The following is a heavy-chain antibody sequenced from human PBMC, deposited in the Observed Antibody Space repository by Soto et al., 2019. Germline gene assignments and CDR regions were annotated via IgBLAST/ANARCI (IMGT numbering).Heavy chain of an antibody. CDR3: ARRWGPGFDY. CDR2: IYYXGST. V-gene: IGHV4-59*08. CDR1: CGSISSYY. J-gene: IGHJ4*02. D-gene: IGHD7-27*01. Sequence: XXTLSLTCTVSCGSISSYYWSWIRQPPGKGLEWIXYIYYXGSTNYNPSLXXRVTISVXTSKNQFSMKLSSVTAADTAVYYCARRWGPGFDYWGQGTLVTVSS.